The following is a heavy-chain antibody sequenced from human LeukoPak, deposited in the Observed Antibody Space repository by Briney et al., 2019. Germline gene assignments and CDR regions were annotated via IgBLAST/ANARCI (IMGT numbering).Heavy chain of an antibody. CDR3: AKGQGDSSGYYYYYYYGVDV. Sequence: PGGSLRLSCAASGFTFSSYAMSWVRQAPGKGLEWVSAISGSGGSTYYADSVKGRFTISRDNSKNTLYLQMNSLRAEDTAVYYCAKGQGDSSGYYYYYYYGVDVWGQGTTVTVSS. CDR2: ISGSGGST. CDR1: GFTFSSYA. D-gene: IGHD3-22*01. V-gene: IGHV3-23*01. J-gene: IGHJ6*02.